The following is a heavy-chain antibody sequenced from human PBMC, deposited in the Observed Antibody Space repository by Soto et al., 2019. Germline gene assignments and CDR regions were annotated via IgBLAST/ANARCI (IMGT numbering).Heavy chain of an antibody. J-gene: IGHJ4*02. CDR2: MRSKGNNYAT. V-gene: IGHV3-73*01. Sequence: EVQLVESGGGMVQPGGSLKLSCTASGFTFSGSAVLWVRQASGKGLEWLGRMRSKGNNYATAYAASVKGRIIISRDDSKNMAYLQMDSLKPEDTAVYYCGSISSGWYLDYWGQGTLVTVSS. CDR1: GFTFSGSA. D-gene: IGHD6-19*01. CDR3: GSISSGWYLDY.